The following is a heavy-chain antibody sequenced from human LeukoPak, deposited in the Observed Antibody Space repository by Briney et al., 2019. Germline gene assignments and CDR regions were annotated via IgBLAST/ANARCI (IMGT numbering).Heavy chain of an antibody. D-gene: IGHD3-10*01. CDR2: ISGSGGST. Sequence: GGSLRLSCAASGFTVSDFYMSWVRQAPGKGLEWVSAISGSGGSTYYADSVKGRFTISRDNSKNTLYLQMNSLRAEDTAVYYCAKVPYGSGSYPDYWGQGTLVTVSS. CDR1: GFTVSDFY. V-gene: IGHV3-23*01. J-gene: IGHJ4*02. CDR3: AKVPYGSGSYPDY.